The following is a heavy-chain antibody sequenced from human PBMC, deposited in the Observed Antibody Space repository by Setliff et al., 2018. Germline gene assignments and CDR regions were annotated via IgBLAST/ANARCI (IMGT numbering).Heavy chain of an antibody. J-gene: IGHJ4*02. CDR1: GFTFSSYW. CDR3: AKGGGRYHSDS. Sequence: PGGSLRLSCAASGFTFSSYWMSWVRQAPGKGLEWIGEIYHDGNDKYTPSVHYSPSLKSRVTISIDKSNNQFSLKLTSMTAADTAVYYCAKGGGRYHSDSWGQGILVTVSS. CDR2: IYHDGND. D-gene: IGHD1-1*01. V-gene: IGHV4-4*02.